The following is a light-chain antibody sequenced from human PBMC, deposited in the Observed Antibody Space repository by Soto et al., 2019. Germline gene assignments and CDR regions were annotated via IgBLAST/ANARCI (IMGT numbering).Light chain of an antibody. CDR1: SSDVGGYNY. V-gene: IGLV2-8*01. Sequence: QSALTQPPSASGSPGQSVTISCTGTSSDVGGYNYVSWYQQHPGKAPKLMIYGVTKRPSGVPDRFSGSKSSNTASLTVSGLQAEDEAYYYCSSYAGSNNYVFGTGTKLTVL. J-gene: IGLJ1*01. CDR3: SSYAGSNNYV. CDR2: GVT.